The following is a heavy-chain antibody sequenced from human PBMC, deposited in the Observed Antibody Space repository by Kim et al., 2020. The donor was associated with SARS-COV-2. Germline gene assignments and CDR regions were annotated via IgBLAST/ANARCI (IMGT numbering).Heavy chain of an antibody. Sequence: SETLSLTCTVSGGSISSGSYYWSWIRQPAGKGLEWIGRIYTSGSTNYNPSLKSRVTISVDTSKNQFSLKLSSVTAADTAVYYCARDPPGYYDILTGSSYYYGMDVWGQGTTVTVSS. J-gene: IGHJ6*02. CDR2: IYTSGST. CDR1: GGSISSGSYY. V-gene: IGHV4-61*02. CDR3: ARDPPGYYDILTGSSYYYGMDV. D-gene: IGHD3-9*01.